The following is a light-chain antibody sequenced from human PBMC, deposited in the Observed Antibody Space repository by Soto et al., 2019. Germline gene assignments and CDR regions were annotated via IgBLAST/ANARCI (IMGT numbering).Light chain of an antibody. CDR1: SSDVGGYNY. CDR3: SSYTSSSTVV. Sequence: QSALTQPASVSGSPGQSITISCTGTSSDVGGYNYVSWYQQHPGKAPKLIIYDVNNRPSGVSNRFSGSKSGYTASLTISGLQPEDEADYYCSSYTSSSTVVFGGGTKLTVL. J-gene: IGLJ2*01. V-gene: IGLV2-14*03. CDR2: DVN.